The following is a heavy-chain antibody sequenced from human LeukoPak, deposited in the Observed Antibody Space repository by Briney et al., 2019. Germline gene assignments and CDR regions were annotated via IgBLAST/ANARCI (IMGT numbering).Heavy chain of an antibody. CDR3: ARDDRYNYYYYMDV. CDR2: INPNSGGT. J-gene: IGHJ6*03. Sequence: ASVKVSCKASGYTFTDYYIHWVRQAPGQGLEWMGWINPNSGGTNYAQKFQGRVTMTRDTSISTAYMELSRLRSDDTAVYYCARDDRYNYYYYMDVWGKGTTVTVSS. D-gene: IGHD1-14*01. V-gene: IGHV1-2*02. CDR1: GYTFTDYY.